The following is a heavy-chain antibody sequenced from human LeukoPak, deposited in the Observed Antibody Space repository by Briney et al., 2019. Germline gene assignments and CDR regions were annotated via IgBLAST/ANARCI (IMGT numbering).Heavy chain of an antibody. Sequence: GGSLRLSCAASGFTFSGYSLNWVRQAPGKGLEWVSSISSGSGYIYYADSVKGRFTISRDNAKTSLYLQMNSLRAEDTAVYYCARDGEGTSLSFFDYWGLGPVFTVSA. J-gene: IGHJ4*02. CDR2: ISSGSGYI. CDR3: ARDGEGTSLSFFDY. D-gene: IGHD3-10*01. V-gene: IGHV3-21*01. CDR1: GFTFSGYS.